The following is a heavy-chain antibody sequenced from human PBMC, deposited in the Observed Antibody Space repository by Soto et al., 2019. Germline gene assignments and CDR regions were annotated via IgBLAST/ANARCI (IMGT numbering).Heavy chain of an antibody. J-gene: IGHJ6*03. CDR1: GYTFTSYG. V-gene: IGHV1-18*01. Sequence: QVQLVQSGAEVKKPGASVKVSCKASGYTFTSYGISWVRQAPGQGLEWMGWISAYNGNTNYAQKLQGRVTMTTDTSTSTAYMELRSLRSDDTAVYYCARASLQGITIFGVVIIASSFYMDVWGKGATVTVSS. CDR2: ISAYNGNT. D-gene: IGHD3-3*01. CDR3: ARASLQGITIFGVVIIASSFYMDV.